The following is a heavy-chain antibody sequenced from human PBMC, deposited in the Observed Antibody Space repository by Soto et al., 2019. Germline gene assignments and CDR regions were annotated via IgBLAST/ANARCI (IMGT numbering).Heavy chain of an antibody. CDR1: GGSLSDYF. D-gene: IGHD2-21*01. Sequence: SETLSLTCVVSGGSLSDYFWSWIRQPPGMALEWIGEINHLGSINYNPSLKSRVTMSVDTSKNRFSLTLNSVTAADTATYYCARGGISHWAYFYYMDVWDRGTTVTVSS. J-gene: IGHJ6*03. CDR2: INHLGSI. V-gene: IGHV4-34*01. CDR3: ARGGISHWAYFYYMDV.